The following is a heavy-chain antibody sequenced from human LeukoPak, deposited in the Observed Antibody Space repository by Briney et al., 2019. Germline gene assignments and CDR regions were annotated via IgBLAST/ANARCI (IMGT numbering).Heavy chain of an antibody. V-gene: IGHV3-7*01. CDR1: GFIFSTHW. Sequence: GGSLRLSCAASGFIFSTHWMNWVRQAPGQGLEWVAIIKGDGTETLYADSVKGRFTIPRDNTKSSLYLQITSLRAEDTAVYYCVGGGGWLPDFWGQGVLVTVSS. CDR3: VGGGGWLPDF. D-gene: IGHD6-19*01. J-gene: IGHJ4*02. CDR2: IKGDGTET.